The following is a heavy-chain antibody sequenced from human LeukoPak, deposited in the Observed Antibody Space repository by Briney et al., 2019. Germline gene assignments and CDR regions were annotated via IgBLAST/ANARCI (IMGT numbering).Heavy chain of an antibody. J-gene: IGHJ4*02. V-gene: IGHV4-39*07. D-gene: IGHD3-3*01. CDR3: ARAGSASGYYGLLFDY. CDR1: GGSISSSSYY. CDR2: IYYSGST. Sequence: SETLSLTCTVSGGSISSSSYYWGWIRQPPGKGLEWIGSIYYSGSTNYNPSLKSRVTISVDTSKNQFSLKLSSVTAADTAVYYCARAGSASGYYGLLFDYWGQGTLVTVSS.